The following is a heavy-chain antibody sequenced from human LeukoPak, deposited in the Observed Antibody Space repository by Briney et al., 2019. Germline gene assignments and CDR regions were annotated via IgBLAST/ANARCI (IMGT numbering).Heavy chain of an antibody. V-gene: IGHV1-8*01. J-gene: IGHJ4*02. CDR2: MNPNSGNT. Sequence: ASVKVSCKASGYTFTSYDINWVRQATGQGLEWMGWMNPNSGNTGYAQKFQGRVTMTRNTSISTAYMELSGLRSEDTAVYYCARVPYCGGDCYNRYFDYWGQGTLVTVSS. D-gene: IGHD2-21*02. CDR1: GYTFTSYD. CDR3: ARVPYCGGDCYNRYFDY.